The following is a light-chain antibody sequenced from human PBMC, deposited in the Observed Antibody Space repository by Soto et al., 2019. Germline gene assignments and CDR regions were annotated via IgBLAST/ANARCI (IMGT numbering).Light chain of an antibody. Sequence: EIVLTHSPATLSLYPWEIATLSCRASQSVSSYLAWYQQKPGQAPRLLIYDASNRATGIPARFSGSGSGTDFTLTISSLQPEDFAVYFCQQRSYWPRLTFGGGTKVDIK. CDR3: QQRSYWPRLT. J-gene: IGKJ4*01. V-gene: IGKV3-11*01. CDR2: DAS. CDR1: QSVSSY.